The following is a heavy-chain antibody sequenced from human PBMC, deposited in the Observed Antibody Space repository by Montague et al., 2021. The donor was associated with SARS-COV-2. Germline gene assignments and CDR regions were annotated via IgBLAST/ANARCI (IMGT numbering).Heavy chain of an antibody. D-gene: IGHD3-16*01. V-gene: IGHV3-30-3*01. CDR2: ISYDGSNK. CDR3: ARSAWGGCRGAFDI. Sequence: SLRLSCAASGFTFSSYAMHWVRQAPGKGLEWVAVISYDGSNKYYADSVKGRFTISRDNSKNTLYLQMNSLRAEDTAVYYCARSAWGGCRGAFDIWGQGTMVTVSS. J-gene: IGHJ3*02. CDR1: GFTFSSYA.